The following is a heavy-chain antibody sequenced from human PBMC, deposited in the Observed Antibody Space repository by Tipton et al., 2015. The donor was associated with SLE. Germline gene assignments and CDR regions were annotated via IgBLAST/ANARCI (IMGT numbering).Heavy chain of an antibody. V-gene: IGHV4-59*12. D-gene: IGHD6-13*01. CDR3: ARVRAAAGTGRHFDD. J-gene: IGHJ4*02. Sequence: TLSLTCTVSGGSISSYYWSWIRQPPGKGLEWIGYIYYSGSTYYNPSLKSRVTISVDTSKNQFSLKLSSVTAADTAVDYCARVRAAAGTGRHFDDWGQRTLVPVSS. CDR1: GGSISSYY. CDR2: IYYSGST.